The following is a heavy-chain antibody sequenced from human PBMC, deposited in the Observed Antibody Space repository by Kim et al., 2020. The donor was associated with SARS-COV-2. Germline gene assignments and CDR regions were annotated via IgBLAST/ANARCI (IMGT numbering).Heavy chain of an antibody. D-gene: IGHD3-16*02. J-gene: IGHJ6*01. Sequence: SETLSLTCTVSGYSISSGYYWGCIRHPPGKGLEWMARNYFSRSTSYNQPLNSRLTTIAVTSTNQHFLLQRSAMAAATTAYYCCASTDYRCCNYGLAV. V-gene: IGHV4-38-2*02. CDR3: ASTDYRCCNYGLAV. CDR1: GYSISSGYY. CDR2: NYFSRST.